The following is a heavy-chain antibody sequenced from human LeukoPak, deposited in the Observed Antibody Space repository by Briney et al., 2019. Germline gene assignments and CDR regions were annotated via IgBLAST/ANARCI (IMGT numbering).Heavy chain of an antibody. CDR1: GFTFSSYA. V-gene: IGHV3-30-3*01. CDR3: ARTTYYYDSSGYLDY. D-gene: IGHD3-22*01. J-gene: IGHJ4*02. Sequence: GRSLRLSCAASGFTFSSYAMHWVRQAPGKGLEWVAVISYDGSNKYYADSVKGRFTISRDNSKNTLYLQMNSLRAEDTAVCYCARTTYYYDSSGYLDYWGQGALVTVSS. CDR2: ISYDGSNK.